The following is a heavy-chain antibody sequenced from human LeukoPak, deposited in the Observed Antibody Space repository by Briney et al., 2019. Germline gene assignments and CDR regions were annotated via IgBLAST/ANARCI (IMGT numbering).Heavy chain of an antibody. CDR2: IYYSGST. J-gene: IGHJ6*02. Sequence: QPSETLSLTCTVSGGSISSGSYYWGWIRQPPGKGLEWIGSIYYSGSTYYNPSLKSRVTISVDTSKNQFSLKLSSVTAADTAVYYCARQAFIPSYYYYYYGMDVWGQGTTVTVSS. CDR3: ARQAFIPSYYYYYYGMDV. D-gene: IGHD3-16*01. V-gene: IGHV4-39*01. CDR1: GGSISSGSYY.